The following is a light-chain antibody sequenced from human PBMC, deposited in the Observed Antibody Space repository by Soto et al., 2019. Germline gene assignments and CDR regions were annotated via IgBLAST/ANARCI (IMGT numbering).Light chain of an antibody. Sequence: DIQMTQSPSSLSTPVGDRVTITCQASQGMSDYLAWYQQKPGKVPKLLIYAASTLQSGVPSRFSGSGSGTHFTLTISSLQPEDVATYYCHYYSSAPLTFGGGTEVEIK. CDR1: QGMSDY. CDR3: HYYSSAPLT. J-gene: IGKJ4*01. V-gene: IGKV1-27*01. CDR2: AAS.